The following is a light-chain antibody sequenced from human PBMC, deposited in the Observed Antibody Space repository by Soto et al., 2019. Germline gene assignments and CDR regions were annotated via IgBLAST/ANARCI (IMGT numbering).Light chain of an antibody. CDR1: QSVSTS. V-gene: IGKV3-11*01. CDR3: QVRDVWPS. Sequence: IVLTQSPATLSLSPGERAALSCRASQSVSTSLAWYQHKPGQAPRLFIYDASKRAPGIPARFSGSGSGTDFTLTISGLETEDFAVYYCQVRDVWPSFGQGTKVEIK. J-gene: IGKJ1*01. CDR2: DAS.